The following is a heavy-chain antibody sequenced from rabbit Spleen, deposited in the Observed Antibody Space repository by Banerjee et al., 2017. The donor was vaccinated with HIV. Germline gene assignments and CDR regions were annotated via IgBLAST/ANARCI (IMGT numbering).Heavy chain of an antibody. CDR3: TRDDGSGHYIDGYFNL. CDR1: GFSFSSGYY. J-gene: IGHJ4*01. D-gene: IGHD1-1*01. V-gene: IGHV1S40*01. Sequence: QQLVESGGGLVKPGASLTLTCKASGFSFSSGYYMSWVRQAPGKGLEWIGCIGTGSGNTYYASWAKGRFTISKTSSTTVTLQMTSLTAADTATYFCTRDDGSGHYIDGYFNLWGQGTLVTVS. CDR2: IGTGSGNT.